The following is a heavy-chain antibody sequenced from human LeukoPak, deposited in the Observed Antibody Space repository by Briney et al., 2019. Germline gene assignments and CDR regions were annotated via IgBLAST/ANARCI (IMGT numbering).Heavy chain of an antibody. CDR1: GFTFSSYG. D-gene: IGHD3-22*01. V-gene: IGHV3-30*18. CDR2: ISYDGSNK. Sequence: PGRSLRLSCAASGFTFSSYGMHWVRQAPGKGLEWVAVISYDGSNKYYADSVKGRFTISRDNSKNTLYLQMSSLRAEDTAVYYCAKESGDYDSSGYGAFDIWGQGTMATVSS. CDR3: AKESGDYDSSGYGAFDI. J-gene: IGHJ3*02.